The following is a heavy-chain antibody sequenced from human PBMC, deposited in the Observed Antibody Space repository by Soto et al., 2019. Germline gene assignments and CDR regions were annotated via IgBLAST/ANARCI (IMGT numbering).Heavy chain of an antibody. Sequence: GASLKISCKGSGYSFTSYWIGWVRQMPGKGLEWMGIIYPGDSDTRYSPSFQGQVTISADKSISTAYLQWSSLKASDTAMYYCARLYTAPYYYGSGSYFYYFDYWGQGTLVTVSS. D-gene: IGHD3-10*01. V-gene: IGHV5-51*01. CDR1: GYSFTSYW. CDR2: IYPGDSDT. CDR3: ARLYTAPYYYGSGSYFYYFDY. J-gene: IGHJ4*02.